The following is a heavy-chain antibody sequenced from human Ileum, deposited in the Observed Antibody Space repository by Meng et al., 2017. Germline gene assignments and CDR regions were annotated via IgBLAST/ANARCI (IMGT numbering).Heavy chain of an antibody. Sequence: QSHLVESGGRVVQPGSALGRCCAATRFTFRGYGMYWVRQAPGKGREGLAVIWFDGSNAYYADSMKGRFTVSRDNSNNTLYHKMSSLRAYDTAVYYCARYRSGSSVYWGPGTLVTVSS. J-gene: IGHJ4*02. CDR3: ARYRSGSSVY. CDR1: RFTFRGYG. V-gene: IGHV3-33*07. CDR2: IWFDGSNA. D-gene: IGHD6-19*01.